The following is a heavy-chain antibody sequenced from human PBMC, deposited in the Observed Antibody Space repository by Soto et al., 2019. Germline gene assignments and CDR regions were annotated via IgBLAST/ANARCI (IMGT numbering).Heavy chain of an antibody. J-gene: IGHJ4*02. D-gene: IGHD2-15*01. CDR2: ISSSSSTI. CDR3: ARDTYCSGGSCYEYTNGD. CDR1: GFTFSSYS. Sequence: EVQLVESGGGLVQPGGSLRLSCAASGFTFSSYSMNWVRQAPGKGLEWVSYISSSSSTIYYADSVKGRFTISRDNAKNSLYLQMNSLRAEDTAVYYCARDTYCSGGSCYEYTNGDWGQGTLVTVSS. V-gene: IGHV3-48*01.